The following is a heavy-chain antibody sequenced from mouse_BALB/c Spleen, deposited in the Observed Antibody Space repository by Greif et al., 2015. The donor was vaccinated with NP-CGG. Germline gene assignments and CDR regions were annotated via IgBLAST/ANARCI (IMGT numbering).Heavy chain of an antibody. J-gene: IGHJ4*01. Sequence: VKLVESGPGLVAPSQSLSNTCTVSGFSLTSYGVHWVRQPPGKGLEWLGVIWAGGSTNYNSALMSRLSISKDNSKSQVFLKMNSLQTDDTAMYYCARDSLYDYDKVMDYWGQGTSVTVSS. D-gene: IGHD2-4*01. CDR1: GFSLTSYG. V-gene: IGHV2-9*02. CDR2: IWAGGST. CDR3: ARDSLYDYDKVMDY.